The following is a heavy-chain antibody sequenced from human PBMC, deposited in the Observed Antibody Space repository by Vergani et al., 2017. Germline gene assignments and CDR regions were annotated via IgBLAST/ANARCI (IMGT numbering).Heavy chain of an antibody. Sequence: EVLLVESGGDLVQPGGSLRLSCAASGFTFGDYAMSWVRQAPGKGLEWVGFIRSKAYGGTTEYAASVKGRFTISRDDSKSIAYLQMNSLKTEDTAVYYCTRDPCGGNCSWGQGTLVTVSS. D-gene: IGHD4-23*01. V-gene: IGHV3-49*04. CDR3: TRDPCGGNCS. J-gene: IGHJ5*02. CDR2: IRSKAYGGTT. CDR1: GFTFGDYA.